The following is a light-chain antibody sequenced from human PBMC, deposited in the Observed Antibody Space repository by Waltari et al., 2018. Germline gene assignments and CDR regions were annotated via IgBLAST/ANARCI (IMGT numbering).Light chain of an antibody. V-gene: IGKV1-39*01. Sequence: DIQMTQSPSSLSASVGYRVTITCRASQSTRMFLNWYQQKPGKAPKLLIYTASSLESGVPSRFSASGSGTDFTLTISSLQSEDFATYYCQQSYSVPLTFGGGTKVEIK. CDR1: QSTRMF. CDR3: QQSYSVPLT. J-gene: IGKJ4*01. CDR2: TAS.